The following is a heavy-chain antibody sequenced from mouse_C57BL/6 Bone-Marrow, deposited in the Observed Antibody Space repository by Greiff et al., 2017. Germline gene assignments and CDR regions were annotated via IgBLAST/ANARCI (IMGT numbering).Heavy chain of an antibody. Sequence: EVMLVESGGGLVKPGGSLKLSCAASGFTFSDYGMHWVRQAPEKGLEWVAYISSGSSTLYYADTVKGRFTISRDNAKNTLFLQMTSLRSEDTAMYYCATSSFDYWGQGTTLTVSS. CDR3: ATSSFDY. CDR1: GFTFSDYG. J-gene: IGHJ2*01. CDR2: ISSGSSTL. D-gene: IGHD1-1*01. V-gene: IGHV5-17*01.